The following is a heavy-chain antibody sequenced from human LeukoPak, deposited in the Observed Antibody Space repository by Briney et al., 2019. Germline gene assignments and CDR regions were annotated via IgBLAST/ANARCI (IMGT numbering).Heavy chain of an antibody. Sequence: GGSPRLSCAASGFTFSDYGMHWVRQAPGKGLEWVAFLRYDGTNEYYSDSVRGRFSISRDNSKNTVYLQMNRLRAEDTAVYYCAKDRISLGELLSSLEYWGQGILVTVSS. CDR1: GFTFSDYG. V-gene: IGHV3-30*02. D-gene: IGHD3-10*01. J-gene: IGHJ4*02. CDR2: LRYDGTNE. CDR3: AKDRISLGELLSSLEY.